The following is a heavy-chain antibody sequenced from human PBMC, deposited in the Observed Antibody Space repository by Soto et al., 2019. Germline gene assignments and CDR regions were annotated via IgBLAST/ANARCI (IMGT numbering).Heavy chain of an antibody. Sequence: ETLSLTCSVSGDSINSHYWTWIRQPPGEGLEWIGYIYYSGSTNYNPSLKSRVTISVDTPKNQFSLKLSSVTAADTAVYYCAKNWNWGSLVHWGQGTLVTVSS. D-gene: IGHD7-27*01. J-gene: IGHJ4*02. CDR3: AKNWNWGSLVH. CDR1: GDSINSHY. CDR2: IYYSGST. V-gene: IGHV4-59*08.